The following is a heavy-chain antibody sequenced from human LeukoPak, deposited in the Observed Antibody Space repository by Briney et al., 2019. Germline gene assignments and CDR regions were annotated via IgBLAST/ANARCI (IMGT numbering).Heavy chain of an antibody. J-gene: IGHJ4*02. CDR1: GFTFSSYA. D-gene: IGHD6-25*01. CDR3: AKISSSAESNFDY. CDR2: ISGSGGST. Sequence: GGSLRLSCAASGFTFSSYAMSWVRQAPGKGLEWVSGISGSGGSTFYADSVKGRFTISRDNFKNTLYLQMNDLRPEDTALYFCAKISSSAESNFDYWGQGTLLTVSS. V-gene: IGHV3-23*01.